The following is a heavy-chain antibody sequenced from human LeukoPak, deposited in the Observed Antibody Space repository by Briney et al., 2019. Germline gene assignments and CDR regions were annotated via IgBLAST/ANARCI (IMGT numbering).Heavy chain of an antibody. CDR3: ARHVEYSSGWPDY. CDR1: GGSISRSSYY. V-gene: IGHV4-39*01. J-gene: IGHJ4*02. CDR2: IYYSGST. Sequence: SETLSLTCTVSGGSISRSSYYWGWIRQPPGKGLEWIGNIYYSGSTYYNPSLEGRVTISVDTSKNQFSLKLSSVTAADTAVYYCARHVEYSSGWPDYWGQGTLVTVSS. D-gene: IGHD6-19*01.